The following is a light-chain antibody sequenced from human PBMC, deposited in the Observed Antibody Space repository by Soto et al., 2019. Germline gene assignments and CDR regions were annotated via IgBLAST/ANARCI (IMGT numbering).Light chain of an antibody. Sequence: EIVLTQSPDTLSLSPGERATLSSRASQSGSSSYLAWYQQRPGQPPRILIYGVFTRADDIPDRFSGSGSGTDFTLTISSLQPDDFATYYCQQYNSYSTFGQGTKVDIK. CDR2: GVF. V-gene: IGKV3-20*01. CDR1: QSGSSSY. J-gene: IGKJ1*01. CDR3: QQYNSYST.